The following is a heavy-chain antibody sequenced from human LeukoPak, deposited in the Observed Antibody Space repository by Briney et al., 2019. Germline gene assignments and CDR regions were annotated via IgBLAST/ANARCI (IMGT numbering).Heavy chain of an antibody. V-gene: IGHV3-53*01. CDR3: ARDSYDGSGYGPNYFDY. D-gene: IGHD3-22*01. Sequence: GGSLRLSCAASGFTVSSNYMSWVRQAPGKGLEWVSVIYSGGSTYYADSVKGRFTISRDNSKNSLYLQTNSLRAEDTAVYYCARDSYDGSGYGPNYFDYWGQGTLVTVSS. J-gene: IGHJ4*02. CDR1: GFTVSSNY. CDR2: IYSGGST.